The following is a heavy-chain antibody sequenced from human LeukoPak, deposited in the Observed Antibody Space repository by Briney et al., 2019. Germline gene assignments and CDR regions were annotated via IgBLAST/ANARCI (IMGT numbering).Heavy chain of an antibody. CDR3: AREYYYDSSGYYSDAFDI. CDR1: GFTFSSYA. V-gene: IGHV3-72*01. J-gene: IGHJ3*02. Sequence: GGSLRLSCAASGFTFSSYAMDWVRQAPGKGLEWVGRTRNKANSYTTEYAASVKGRFTISRDDSKNSLYLQMNSLKTEDTAVYYCAREYYYDSSGYYSDAFDIWGQGTMVTVSS. D-gene: IGHD3-22*01. CDR2: TRNKANSYTT.